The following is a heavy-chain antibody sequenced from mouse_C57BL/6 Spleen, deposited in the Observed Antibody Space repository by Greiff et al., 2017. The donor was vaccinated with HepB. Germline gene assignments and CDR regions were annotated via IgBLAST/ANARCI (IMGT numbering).Heavy chain of an antibody. CDR1: GYTFTDYY. J-gene: IGHJ3*01. Sequence: EVQLQQSGPVLVKPGASVKMSCKASGYTFTDYYMNWVKQSHGKSLEWIGVINPYNGGTSYNQKFKGKATLTVDKSSSTAYMELNSLTSEDSAVYYCASRGGSSWFAYWGQGTLVTVSA. D-gene: IGHD3-1*01. CDR3: ASRGGSSWFAY. V-gene: IGHV1-19*01. CDR2: INPYNGGT.